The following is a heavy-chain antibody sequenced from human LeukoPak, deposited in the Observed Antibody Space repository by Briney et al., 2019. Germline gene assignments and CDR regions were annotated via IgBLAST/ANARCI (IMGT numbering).Heavy chain of an antibody. CDR2: ISISGGKT. D-gene: IGHD1-7*01. V-gene: IGHV3-23*01. J-gene: IGHJ4*02. CDR3: SKGIQRELPFDH. CDR1: GFTFSNYA. Sequence: PGGSLRLSCVASGFTFSNYAMSWVRQAPGKGLEWVSAISISGGKTYYAVSVKGRFTISRDNSKKTLYLQMNSLRAEDTAVYPRSKGIQRELPFDHWGQGTPVTGSS.